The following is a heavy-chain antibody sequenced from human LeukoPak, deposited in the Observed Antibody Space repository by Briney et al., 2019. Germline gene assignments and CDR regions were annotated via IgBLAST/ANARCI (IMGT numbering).Heavy chain of an antibody. J-gene: IGHJ4*02. Sequence: AGSLRLSCAASGFTFSSYAMSWVRQAPGKGLEWVSAISGSGGSTYYADSVKGRFTISRDNSRNTLYLQMNSLRAEDTAVYYCAKGGSFYYDTSGYLYWGQGALVTVSS. CDR1: GFTFSSYA. CDR3: AKGGSFYYDTSGYLY. D-gene: IGHD3-22*01. CDR2: ISGSGGST. V-gene: IGHV3-23*01.